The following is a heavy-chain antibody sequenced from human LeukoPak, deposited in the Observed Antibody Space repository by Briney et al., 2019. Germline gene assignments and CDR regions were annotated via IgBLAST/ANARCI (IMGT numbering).Heavy chain of an antibody. Sequence: GGSLRLSCTASPFTFSGYWMHWVRQAPGKGLVWVSRINGDGYSITYADSVKGRFTISRDNAKNTLYLQMNSLIVEDTAVYFCARAYFGSGFDSWGQGTLVTVSS. CDR1: PFTFSGYW. CDR3: ARAYFGSGFDS. CDR2: INGDGYSI. J-gene: IGHJ5*01. V-gene: IGHV3-74*03. D-gene: IGHD3-9*01.